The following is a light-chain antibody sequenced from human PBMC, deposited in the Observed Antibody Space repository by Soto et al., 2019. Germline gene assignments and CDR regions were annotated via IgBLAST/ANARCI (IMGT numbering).Light chain of an antibody. V-gene: IGKV1-13*02. CDR1: QGIGSN. CDR3: QQFSFLPVS. Sequence: AIQLTQSPSSLSASVGDRVTITCRASQGIGSNLAWYHQKPGKPPKLLNYDASSLESGVPSRFSGSGFGTDFTLTISSLQPEDFATYYCQQFSFLPVSFGGGTKVDIK. J-gene: IGKJ4*01. CDR2: DAS.